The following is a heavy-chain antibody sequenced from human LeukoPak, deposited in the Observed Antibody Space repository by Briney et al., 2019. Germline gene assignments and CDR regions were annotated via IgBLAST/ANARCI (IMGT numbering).Heavy chain of an antibody. J-gene: IGHJ4*02. CDR1: GGSISSYY. CDR2: IYYSGST. V-gene: IGHV4-59*08. CDR3: ARAYADYSNYGY. D-gene: IGHD4-11*01. Sequence: SETLSLTCTVSGGSISSYYWSWIWQPPGKGLEWIGYIYYSGSTNYNPSLKSRVTISVDTSKNQFSLKLSSVTAADTAVYYCARAYADYSNYGYWGQGTLVTVSP.